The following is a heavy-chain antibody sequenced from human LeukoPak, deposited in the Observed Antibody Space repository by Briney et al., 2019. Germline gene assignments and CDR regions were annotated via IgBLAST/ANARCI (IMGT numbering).Heavy chain of an antibody. D-gene: IGHD6-19*01. Sequence: GGSLRLSCAASGFTFNRNAISWVRQAPGKGLEWVSTIGGSGDKTFYADSVKGRFTISRDNSKNMLHLQMSSLTGEDTALYYCVKRGDASSGWGDRDYWGQGALVTVSS. V-gene: IGHV3-23*01. CDR2: IGGSGDKT. CDR3: VKRGDASSGWGDRDY. J-gene: IGHJ4*02. CDR1: GFTFNRNA.